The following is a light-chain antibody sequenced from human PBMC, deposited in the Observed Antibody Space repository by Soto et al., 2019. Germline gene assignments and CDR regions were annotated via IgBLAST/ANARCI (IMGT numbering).Light chain of an antibody. CDR3: QSADSSGTVV. CDR2: KDS. Sequence: SYELTQPPSVSVSPGQTARITCSGDALPKQYAYWYQQKPGQDPVLVIYKDSERPSGIPERFSGSSSGTTVTLTIGGVQAEDEADYYCQSADSSGTVVFGGGTKLTVL. CDR1: ALPKQY. J-gene: IGLJ2*01. V-gene: IGLV3-25*03.